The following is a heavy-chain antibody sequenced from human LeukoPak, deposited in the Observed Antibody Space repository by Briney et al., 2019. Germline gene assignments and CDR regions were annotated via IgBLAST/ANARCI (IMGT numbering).Heavy chain of an antibody. CDR2: ISAYNGNT. CDR3: ARVGLRYFDDY. V-gene: IGHV1-18*04. CDR1: GYTFTSYG. Sequence: ASETVSCKASGYTFTSYGISWVRQAPGQGREWMGWISAYNGNTNYAQKLQGRVTMTTDTSTSTAYMELRSLRSDDTAVYYCARVGLRYFDDYWGQGTLVTVSS. D-gene: IGHD3-9*01. J-gene: IGHJ4*02.